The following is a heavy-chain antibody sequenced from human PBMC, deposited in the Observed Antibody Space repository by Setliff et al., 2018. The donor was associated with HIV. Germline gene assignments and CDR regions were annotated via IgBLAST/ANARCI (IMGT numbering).Heavy chain of an antibody. CDR2: IRSKAYGGTT. CDR3: ARSGSYAVMDV. Sequence: PGGSLRLSCTACGFTFGDYAMSWVRQAPGKGLEWVGFIRSKAYGGTTEYAASVKGRFTISRDDSKSIAYLQMNSLKTEDSAVYYCARSGSYAVMDVWGIGTTVTVSS. CDR1: GFTFGDYA. V-gene: IGHV3-49*04. D-gene: IGHD1-26*01. J-gene: IGHJ6*03.